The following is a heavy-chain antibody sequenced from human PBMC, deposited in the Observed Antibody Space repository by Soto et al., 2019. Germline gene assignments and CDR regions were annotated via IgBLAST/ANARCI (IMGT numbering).Heavy chain of an antibody. CDR3: AKVTKRAAAGRYEYYKYGMDV. CDR2: ISGSGGSS. V-gene: IGHV3-23*01. CDR1: GFAFSTYA. Sequence: GSLRLSCAAAGFAFSTYAMTWVRQAPGKGLEWVSVISGSGGSSYYAASVKGRFTISRDNSKNTLFLQMNGLRAEDTAVYYCAKVTKRAAAGRYEYYKYGMDVWGQGTTVTVSS. D-gene: IGHD6-13*01. J-gene: IGHJ6*02.